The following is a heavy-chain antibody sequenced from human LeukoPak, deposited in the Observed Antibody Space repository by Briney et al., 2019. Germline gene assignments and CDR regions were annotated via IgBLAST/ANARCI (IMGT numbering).Heavy chain of an antibody. CDR2: ISSSSSTI. D-gene: IGHD1-26*01. J-gene: IGHJ4*02. CDR3: ARGEVGTTDYFDY. CDR1: GFTFSSYE. V-gene: IGHV3-48*03. Sequence: GGSLRLSCAASGFTFSSYEMNWVRQAPGKGLEWVSYISSSSSTIYYADSVKGRFTISRDNAKNLLYLQMNSLRAEDTAVYYCARGEVGTTDYFDYWGQGTRVSVSS.